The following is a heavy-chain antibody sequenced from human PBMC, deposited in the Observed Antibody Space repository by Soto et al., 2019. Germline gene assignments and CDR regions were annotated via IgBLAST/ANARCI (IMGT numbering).Heavy chain of an antibody. Sequence: QVQLQESGPGLVKPSGTLSLTCAVSGGSISSSNWWSWVRQPPGMGLEWIGEIYHSGSTNYNPSLKSRVTISVDKSKNQFSLKLSSVTAADTAVYYCARAPDYGGNSDAFDIWGQGTMVTVSS. CDR2: IYHSGST. J-gene: IGHJ3*02. V-gene: IGHV4-4*02. CDR3: ARAPDYGGNSDAFDI. D-gene: IGHD4-17*01. CDR1: GGSISSSNW.